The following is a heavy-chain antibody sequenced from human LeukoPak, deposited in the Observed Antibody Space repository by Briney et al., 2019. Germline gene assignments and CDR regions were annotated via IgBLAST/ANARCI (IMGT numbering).Heavy chain of an antibody. CDR2: ISYDGSNK. D-gene: IGHD3-22*01. J-gene: IGHJ4*02. CDR3: ARGGGGYYDSSGYQEYYFDY. Sequence: PGGSLRLSCAASGFTFSSYGMHWVRQAPGKGLEWVAVISYDGSNKYYADSVKGRFTISRDNAKNSLYLQMNSLRAEDTAVYYCARGGGGYYDSSGYQEYYFDYWGQGTLVTVSS. CDR1: GFTFSSYG. V-gene: IGHV3-30*03.